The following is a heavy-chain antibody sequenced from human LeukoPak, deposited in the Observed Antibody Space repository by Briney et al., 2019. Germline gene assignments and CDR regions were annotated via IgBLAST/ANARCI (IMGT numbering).Heavy chain of an antibody. V-gene: IGHV3-21*01. CDR3: ARDLRFGELSEYYFDY. CDR1: GFTFSSYS. D-gene: IGHD3-10*01. J-gene: IGHJ4*02. Sequence: GGPLRLSCAASGFTFSSYSMNWVRQAPGKGLEWVSSISSSSSYIYYADSVKGRFTISRDNAKDSLYLQMNSLRAEDTAVYYCARDLRFGELSEYYFDYWGQGTLVTVSS. CDR2: ISSSSSYI.